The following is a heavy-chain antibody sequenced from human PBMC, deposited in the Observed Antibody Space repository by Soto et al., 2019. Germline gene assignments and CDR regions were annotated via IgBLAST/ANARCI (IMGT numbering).Heavy chain of an antibody. D-gene: IGHD6-6*01. CDR1: GFTFSSYS. CDR3: ARNESSNIYGMDV. CDR2: ISSSSFSI. J-gene: IGHJ6*02. V-gene: IGHV3-21*01. Sequence: VQLVESGGGLVKPGGSLRLSCAASGFTFSSYSMNWVRQAPGKGLEWVSSISSSSFSINYADSVKGRFSISRDNAQNSLHLQMTNLRAEDTAVYYCARNESSNIYGMDVWGQGTTVTVSS.